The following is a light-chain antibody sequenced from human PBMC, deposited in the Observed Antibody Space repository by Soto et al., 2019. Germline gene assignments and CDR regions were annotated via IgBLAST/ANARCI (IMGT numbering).Light chain of an antibody. CDR3: QQYYSYPRT. CDR1: QGISSY. V-gene: IGKV1-8*01. J-gene: IGKJ1*01. Sequence: AIRMTQSPSSFSASTGDRVTITCRASQGISSYLAWYQQNPGKAPKLLIYAASTLQSGVPSRFSGSGSGIDFTLTISCLQSEDFATYYCQQYYSYPRTFGQGNKVEIK. CDR2: AAS.